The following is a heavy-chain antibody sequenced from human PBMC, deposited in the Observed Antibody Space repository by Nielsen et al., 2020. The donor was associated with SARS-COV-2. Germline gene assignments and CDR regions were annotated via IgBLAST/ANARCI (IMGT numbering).Heavy chain of an antibody. D-gene: IGHD2-2*01. Sequence: GGSLRLSCAASGFTFSSYGMHWVRQAPGKGLEWVAVISYDGSNKYYADSVKGRFTISRDNSKNTLYLQMNSLRAEDTAVYYCARVDCMSPSCHFFGYTGWFDPWGQGTPVTVSS. CDR1: GFTFSSYG. J-gene: IGHJ5*02. V-gene: IGHV3-33*05. CDR2: ISYDGSNK. CDR3: ARVDCMSPSCHFFGYTGWFDP.